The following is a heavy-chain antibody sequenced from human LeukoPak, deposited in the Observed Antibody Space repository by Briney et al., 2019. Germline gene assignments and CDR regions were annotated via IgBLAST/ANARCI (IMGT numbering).Heavy chain of an antibody. CDR3: AKDLPVLRFLEWLFHSTGFDY. CDR2: ISGSGGST. V-gene: IGHV3-23*01. D-gene: IGHD3-3*01. J-gene: IGHJ4*02. CDR1: GFTFSSYA. Sequence: GGSLRLSCAASGFTFSSYAMSWVRQAPGKGLEWVSAISGSGGSTYYADSVKGRFTISRDNSKNTLYLQMNSLRAEDTAVYYCAKDLPVLRFLEWLFHSTGFDYWGQGTPVTVSS.